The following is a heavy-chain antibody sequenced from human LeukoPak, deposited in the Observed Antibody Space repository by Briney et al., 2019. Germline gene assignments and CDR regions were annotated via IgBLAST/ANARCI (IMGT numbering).Heavy chain of an antibody. CDR2: INSDGSST. D-gene: IGHD1-26*01. V-gene: IGHV3-74*01. CDR1: GFTFSSYW. CDR3: ARPKYSGNYYVNNWLDP. Sequence: GGSLRLSCAASGFTFSSYWMHWVRQAPGKGLVWVSRINSDGSSTNYADSVKGRFTISRDNARNTLYLLMNSLGAEDTAVYYCARPKYSGNYYVNNWLDPWGQGTLVTVSS. J-gene: IGHJ5*02.